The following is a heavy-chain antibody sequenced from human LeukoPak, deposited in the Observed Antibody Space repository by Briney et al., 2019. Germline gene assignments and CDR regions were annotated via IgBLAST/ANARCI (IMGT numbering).Heavy chain of an antibody. CDR2: IYYTGST. CDR3: ARDIVGATEGHAFDI. D-gene: IGHD1-26*01. V-gene: IGHV4-59*01. CDR1: GGAITNYY. J-gene: IGHJ3*02. Sequence: SETLSLTCGVSGGAITNYYWNWIRQAPGKGLEWLGYIYYTGSTTYNPSVKSRITISLDTSKKQISLKLRSVTAADTAVYYCARDIVGATEGHAFDIWGQGTMVTVSS.